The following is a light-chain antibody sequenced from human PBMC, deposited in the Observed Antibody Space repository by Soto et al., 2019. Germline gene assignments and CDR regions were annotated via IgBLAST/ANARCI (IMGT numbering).Light chain of an antibody. CDR1: ESVHRN. V-gene: IGKV3-15*01. J-gene: IGKJ3*01. CDR2: DAS. Sequence: EMVMTQSPATLSVSPGERVTLSCRASESVHRNLAWYQQKPGQGPSLLIYDASTRATGVPDRFTGSGSGTEFTLTISSLQSEDFGVYHCQHYRNWPPTFGPGTKVEIK. CDR3: QHYRNWPPT.